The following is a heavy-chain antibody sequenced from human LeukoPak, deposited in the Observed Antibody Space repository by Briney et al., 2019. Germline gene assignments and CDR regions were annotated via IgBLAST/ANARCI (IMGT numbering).Heavy chain of an antibody. J-gene: IGHJ6*02. CDR3: ARNEKQPDYYYYYGMDV. CDR2: INTNTGNP. Sequence: ASVKVSCKASGYTFTSYAMNWVRQAPGQGLEWMGLINTNTGNPTYAQGFTGRFVFSLDTSVSTAYLQISSLKAEDTAVYYCARNEKQPDYYYYYGMDVWGQGTTVTVSS. D-gene: IGHD1-1*01. CDR1: GYTFTSYA. V-gene: IGHV7-4-1*02.